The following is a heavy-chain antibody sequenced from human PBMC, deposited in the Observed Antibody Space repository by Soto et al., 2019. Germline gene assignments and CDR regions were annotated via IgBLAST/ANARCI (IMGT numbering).Heavy chain of an antibody. V-gene: IGHV1-69*01. D-gene: IGHD6-19*01. CDR1: GGTFSSYA. CDR2: IIPIFGTA. J-gene: IGHJ5*02. CDR3: ARVPQLAVADPSQWFDP. Sequence: QVQLVQSGAEVKKPGSSVNVSCKASGGTFSSYAISWVRQAPGQGLEWMGGIIPIFGTANYAQKFQGRVTITADESTSTAYMELSSLRSEDTAVYYCARVPQLAVADPSQWFDPWGQGTLVTVSS.